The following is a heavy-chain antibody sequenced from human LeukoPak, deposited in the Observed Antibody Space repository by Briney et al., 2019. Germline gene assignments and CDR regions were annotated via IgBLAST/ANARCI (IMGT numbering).Heavy chain of an antibody. CDR2: IYARDHDT. D-gene: IGHD3-22*01. V-gene: IGHV5-51*01. J-gene: IGHJ6*02. CDR1: GFTSTNYW. CDR3: ARQYYSDNNRGMDV. Sequence: GESLKISCKGSGFTSTNYWIAWVRQVPGKDLEWMGIIYARDHDTRYSPSFQGGQVTISADKSISTAYLQWSSLKASDTAMYYCARQYYSDNNRGMDVWGQGTTVTVSS.